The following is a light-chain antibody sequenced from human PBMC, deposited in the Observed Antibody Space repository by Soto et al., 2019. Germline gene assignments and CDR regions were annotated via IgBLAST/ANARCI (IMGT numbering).Light chain of an antibody. V-gene: IGKV1-5*01. CDR2: DAS. CDR3: QQYNTYST. Sequence: DIQMTQSPSSLSASVGERVTITCRASQSISIYLNWYQLKPGKAPNLLIYDASSLKSGVPSRFSGNGSGTEFTLTISSLQPDDFATYYCQQYNTYSTFGQGTRLEIK. CDR1: QSISIY. J-gene: IGKJ5*01.